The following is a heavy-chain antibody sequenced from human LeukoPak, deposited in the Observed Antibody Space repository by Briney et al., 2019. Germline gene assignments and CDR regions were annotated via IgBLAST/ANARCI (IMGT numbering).Heavy chain of an antibody. CDR2: IYQRGTT. Sequence: PSETLSLTCTISGGSITSGSYYWAWVRQSPGTGLEWIGSIYQRGTTYYNPSLQSRVTISVDTSKNQFTLNLNSVTAADTAVYYCARTRAYGGRPDYWGQGTLVTVSS. J-gene: IGHJ4*02. V-gene: IGHV4-39*06. CDR3: ARTRAYGGRPDY. CDR1: GGSITSGSYY. D-gene: IGHD4-23*01.